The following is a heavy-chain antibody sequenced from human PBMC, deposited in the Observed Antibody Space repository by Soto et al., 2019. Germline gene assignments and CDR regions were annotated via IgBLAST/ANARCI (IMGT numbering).Heavy chain of an antibody. CDR2: INSDGSST. V-gene: IGHV3-74*01. J-gene: IGHJ6*02. CDR3: AREFSSSYVGYYGMDV. Sequence: GGSLRLSCAASGFTFSSYWMHWVRQAPGKGLVWVSRINSDGSSTSYADSVKGRFTISRDNAKNTLYLQMNSLRAEDTAVYYCAREFSSSYVGYYGMDVWGQGTTVTVSS. D-gene: IGHD6-13*01. CDR1: GFTFSSYW.